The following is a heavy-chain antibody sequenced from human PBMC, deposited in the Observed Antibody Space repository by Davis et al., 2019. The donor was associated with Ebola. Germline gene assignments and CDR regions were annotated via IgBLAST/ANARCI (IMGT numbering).Heavy chain of an antibody. CDR2: IYSGSSK. CDR3: ARSRFPYGMDV. V-gene: IGHV3-53*01. Sequence: GESLKISCAASGFTVSNAWMGWVRQAPGKGLEWVSIIYSGSSKYYADNVRGRFTISRDRSKNTLYLQMNSLGAEDTAVYYCARSRFPYGMDVWGQGTTVTVSS. J-gene: IGHJ6*02. CDR1: GFTVSNAW. D-gene: IGHD3-3*01.